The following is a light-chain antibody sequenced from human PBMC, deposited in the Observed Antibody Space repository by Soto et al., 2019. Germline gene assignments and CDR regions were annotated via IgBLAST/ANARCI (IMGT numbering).Light chain of an antibody. CDR3: QQRGHWPRT. J-gene: IGKJ1*01. CDR2: GAS. V-gene: IGKV3-20*01. Sequence: EIVLPQSPGTLSLSPGERATLSCMASQSVSSSYLAWYQQKPGQAPRLLIYGASSRATGIPDRFSGSGSGTDFTLTISRLEPEDFAVYYCQQRGHWPRTFGQGTKVDIK. CDR1: QSVSSSY.